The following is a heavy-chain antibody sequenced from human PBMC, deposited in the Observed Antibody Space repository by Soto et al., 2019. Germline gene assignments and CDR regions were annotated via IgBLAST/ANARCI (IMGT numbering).Heavy chain of an antibody. CDR3: ARGCGGDCYTAYHPIDY. CDR1: GVFITSRGYS. Sequence: SETLSLTCAVSGVFITSRGYSWSWVRQPPGKGLEWIGYFYHSGSTYYNPSLKSRVTISVDTSKNQFSLKLSSVTAADTAVYYCARGCGGDCYTAYHPIDYWGQVTLVTVSS. D-gene: IGHD2-21*02. V-gene: IGHV4-30-2*05. CDR2: FYHSGST. J-gene: IGHJ4*02.